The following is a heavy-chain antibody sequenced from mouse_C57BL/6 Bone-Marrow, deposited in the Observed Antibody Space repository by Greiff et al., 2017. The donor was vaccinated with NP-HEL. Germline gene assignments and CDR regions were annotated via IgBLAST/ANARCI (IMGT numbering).Heavy chain of an antibody. CDR2: LYPRSGNT. Sequence: VQLQESGAELARPGASVKLSCKASGYTFTSYGISWVKQRTGQGLEWIGELYPRSGNTYYNEKFKGQATLTADKSSSTAYMELRRLTSVDSAVYFCARRGYYCNYVGCAYWGHGTLVTVSA. V-gene: IGHV1-81*01. CDR1: GYTFTSYG. D-gene: IGHD2-1*01. J-gene: IGHJ3*01. CDR3: ARRGYYCNYVGCAY.